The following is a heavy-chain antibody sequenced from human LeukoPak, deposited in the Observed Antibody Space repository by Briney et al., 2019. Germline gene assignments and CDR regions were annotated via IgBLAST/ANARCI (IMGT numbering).Heavy chain of an antibody. V-gene: IGHV3-74*01. J-gene: IGHJ4*02. Sequence: GGSLRLSCAASGFTFSSYSMNWVRQAPGKGLEWVSRITPDGRSTNYADSVKGRFTISRDNAKNTLYLQMNSLRADDTAVYYCTRDTFGFHDYWGQGTLVTVSS. CDR2: ITPDGRST. CDR1: GFTFSSYS. CDR3: TRDTFGFHDY. D-gene: IGHD3-10*01.